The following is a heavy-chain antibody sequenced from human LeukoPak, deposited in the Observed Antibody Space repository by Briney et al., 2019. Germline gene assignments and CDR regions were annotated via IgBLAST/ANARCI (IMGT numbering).Heavy chain of an antibody. Sequence: GASVKVSCKASGYTFTSYYMHWVRQAPGQGLEWMGIINPSGGSTSYAQKFQGRVAMTRDTSTSTVYMELSSLRSEDTAVYYCAGTLGYSGYDCRFDYWGQGTLVTVSS. V-gene: IGHV1-46*01. CDR1: GYTFTSYY. CDR3: AGTLGYSGYDCRFDY. J-gene: IGHJ4*02. CDR2: INPSGGST. D-gene: IGHD5-12*01.